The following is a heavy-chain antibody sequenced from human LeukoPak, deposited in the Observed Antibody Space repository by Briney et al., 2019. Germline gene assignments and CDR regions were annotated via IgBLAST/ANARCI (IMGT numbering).Heavy chain of an antibody. CDR2: IYHSEST. V-gene: IGHV4-4*02. CDR1: GGSISSSNW. D-gene: IGHD6-19*01. Sequence: SETLSLTCTVSGGSISSSNWWSWVRQPPEKGLEWIGEIYHSESTNYNPSLKSRVTISVDKSKNQFSLKLSSVTAADTAVYYCATSCTSGWYSFDYWGQGTLVTVSS. CDR3: ATSCTSGWYSFDY. J-gene: IGHJ4*02.